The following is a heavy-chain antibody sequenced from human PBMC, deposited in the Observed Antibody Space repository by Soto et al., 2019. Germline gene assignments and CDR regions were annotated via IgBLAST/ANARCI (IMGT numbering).Heavy chain of an antibody. V-gene: IGHV4-61*01. CDR1: VVSVSTTSSY. CDR2: IHYSGST. D-gene: IGHD5-12*01. CDR3: ARAWPPLYFHY. J-gene: IGHJ4*02. Sequence: PSETLSLTCTFSVVSVSTTSSYCSWIRQPPWKGLEWIGYIHYSGSTNYNPSLKSRVTISVDTSKNQFSLKLSSVTAADTAVYYCARAWPPLYFHYWGQTTLVTVSS.